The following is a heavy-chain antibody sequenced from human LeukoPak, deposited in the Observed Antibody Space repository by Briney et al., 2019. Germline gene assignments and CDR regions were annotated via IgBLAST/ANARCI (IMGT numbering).Heavy chain of an antibody. CDR1: EFTFRSYE. J-gene: IGHJ4*02. V-gene: IGHV3-48*03. D-gene: IGHD5-18*01. CDR2: ISNSDTTI. CDR3: ARGAAGMAYFDY. Sequence: GSLRLSCAASEFTFRSYEMNWVRQAPGKGLEWISYISNSDTTIDYADSVKGRFTISRDNAKNSLYLQMNSLRVEDTAVYYCARGAAGMAYFDYWGQGTLVTVSS.